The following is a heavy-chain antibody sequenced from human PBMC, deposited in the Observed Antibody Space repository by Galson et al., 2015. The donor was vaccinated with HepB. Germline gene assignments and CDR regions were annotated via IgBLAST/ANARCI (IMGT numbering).Heavy chain of an antibody. V-gene: IGHV3-49*04. Sequence: SLRLSCAASGFTFGDYAMSWVRQAPGKGLEWVGFIRSKAYGGTTEYAASVKGRFTISRDDSKSIAYLQMNSLKTEDTAVYYCTRGSTSLMGVWFDPWGQGTLVTVSS. CDR2: IRSKAYGGTT. CDR1: GFTFGDYA. CDR3: TRGSTSLMGVWFDP. D-gene: IGHD1-26*01. J-gene: IGHJ5*02.